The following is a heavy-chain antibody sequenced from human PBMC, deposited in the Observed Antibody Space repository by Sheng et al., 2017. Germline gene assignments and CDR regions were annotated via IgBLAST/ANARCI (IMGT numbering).Heavy chain of an antibody. D-gene: IGHD3-10*01. J-gene: IGHJ6*02. CDR1: GGSFSGYY. V-gene: IGHV4-34*01. CDR3: ARRPMVRGVNYYYYGMDV. Sequence: QVQLQQWGAGLLKPSETLSLTCAVYGGSFSGYYWSWIRQPPGKGLEWIGEINHSGSTNYNPSLKSRVTISVDTSKNQFSLKLSSVTAADTAVYYCARRPMVRGVNYYYYGMDVWGQGTTVTVSS. CDR2: INHSGST.